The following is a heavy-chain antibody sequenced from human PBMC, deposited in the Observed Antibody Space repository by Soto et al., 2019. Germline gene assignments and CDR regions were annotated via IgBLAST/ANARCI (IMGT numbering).Heavy chain of an antibody. CDR3: ARDRGYRSSSFGS. J-gene: IGHJ5*02. CDR2: IYSDGTT. Sequence: SETLSLSDSVSGGSISGYYWSWIQPPAGKELEWIGRIYSDGTTNYTPSLKGRGTMSVDTSKKQISLKLTSVTAADTAMYYCARDRGYRSSSFGSWGQGVLVTVSS. CDR1: GGSISGYY. V-gene: IGHV4-4*07. D-gene: IGHD5-18*01.